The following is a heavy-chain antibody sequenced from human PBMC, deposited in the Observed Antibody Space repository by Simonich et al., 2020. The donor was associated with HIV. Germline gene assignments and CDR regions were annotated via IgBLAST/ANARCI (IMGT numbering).Heavy chain of an antibody. D-gene: IGHD6-13*01. V-gene: IGHV1-69*13. Sequence: QVHLVQSGAEVKKPGSSVKVSCKASGATLSSYTISWVRQAPGQGLEWMGGLIPNLGTANYPQNVQGRVTITADESSTTAYMELSSLRSEDTAVYYCARGPQQVVPVFDAFDIWGPRTMVTVSS. CDR1: GATLSSYT. J-gene: IGHJ3*02. CDR3: ARGPQQVVPVFDAFDI. CDR2: LIPNLGTA.